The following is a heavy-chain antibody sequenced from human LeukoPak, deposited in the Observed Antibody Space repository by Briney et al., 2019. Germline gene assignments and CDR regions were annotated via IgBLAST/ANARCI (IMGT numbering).Heavy chain of an antibody. CDR3: AKDSGWSYAFDI. D-gene: IGHD2-15*01. CDR1: GFTFDDYA. J-gene: IGHJ3*02. Sequence: GGSLRLSCAASGFTFDDYAMHWVRQAPGKGLEWVSGISWNSGSIGYADSVRGRFTISRDNAKNSLYLQLNSLRAEDRALYHCAKDSGWSYAFDIWGQGTMVTVSS. V-gene: IGHV3-9*01. CDR2: ISWNSGSI.